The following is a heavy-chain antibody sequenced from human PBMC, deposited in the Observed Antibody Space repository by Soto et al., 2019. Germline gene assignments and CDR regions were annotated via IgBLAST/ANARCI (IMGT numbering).Heavy chain of an antibody. Sequence: QVQLQESGPGLVKPSETLSLTCTVSGGSISSYYWSWIRQPAGKGLEWIGRIYTSGSTNYNPSLKSRVHMSVYTSKNQFSLNLRSVTAADTAVYYCARDHAHPYSSSWSNWFDPWGQGTLVTVSS. CDR1: GGSISSYY. CDR2: IYTSGST. D-gene: IGHD6-13*01. CDR3: ARDHAHPYSSSWSNWFDP. V-gene: IGHV4-4*07. J-gene: IGHJ5*02.